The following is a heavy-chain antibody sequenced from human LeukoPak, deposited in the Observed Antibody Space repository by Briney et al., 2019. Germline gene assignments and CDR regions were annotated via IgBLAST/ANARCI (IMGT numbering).Heavy chain of an antibody. CDR2: IYYSGST. CDR1: GGSISSYY. CDR3: ARPYVRYGSGSYYIY. Sequence: SETLSLTCTVSGGSISSYYWSWIRQPPGKGLEWIGYIYYSGSTNYNPSLKSRVTISVDTSKNQFSLKLSSVTAADTAVYYCARPYVRYGSGSYYIYWGQGTLVTVSS. J-gene: IGHJ4*02. D-gene: IGHD3-10*01. V-gene: IGHV4-59*12.